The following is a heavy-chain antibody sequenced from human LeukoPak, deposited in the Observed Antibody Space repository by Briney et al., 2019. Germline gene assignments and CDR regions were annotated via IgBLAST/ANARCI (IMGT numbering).Heavy chain of an antibody. D-gene: IGHD4-17*01. CDR2: IYWDDDK. V-gene: IGHV2-5*02. CDR3: AHSPVGDYFLDAFDI. J-gene: IGHJ3*02. CDR1: GFSLSTSGVG. Sequence: ESGPTLVKPTQTLTLTCTFSGFSLSTSGVGVGWIRQPPVKALEWLALIYWDDDKRYSPSLKSRLTITKDTSKIQVVLTMTNMDPVDTATYYCAHSPVGDYFLDAFDIWGQGTMVTVSS.